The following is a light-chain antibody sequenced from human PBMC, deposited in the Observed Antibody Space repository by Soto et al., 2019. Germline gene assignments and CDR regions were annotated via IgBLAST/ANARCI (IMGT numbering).Light chain of an antibody. Sequence: VMERSAPTRILTPGKSATLCCRASQSVSSNLAWYQQKTGQAPRLLIYGESTRATGIPDRFRGSGSGTELNLTISSLQSEDFAVYYCQKYNNWPRTIGQGTKVDIK. CDR3: QKYNNWPRT. J-gene: IGKJ1*01. V-gene: IGKV3-15*01. CDR1: QSVSSN. CDR2: GES.